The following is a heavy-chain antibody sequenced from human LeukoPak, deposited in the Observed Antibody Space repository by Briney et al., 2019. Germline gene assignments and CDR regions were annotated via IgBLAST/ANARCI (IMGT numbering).Heavy chain of an antibody. V-gene: IGHV4-34*01. D-gene: IGHD3-22*01. Sequence: PSETLSLTCAVYGGSFSGYYWSWIRQPPGKGLEWIGEINHSGSTNQNPSLKSRVTISVDTSKNQFSLKLSFVTAADTAVYYCARGWINYDSYYYYMDVWGKGTTVTVSS. J-gene: IGHJ6*03. CDR3: ARGWINYDSYYYYMDV. CDR1: GGSFSGYY. CDR2: INHSGST.